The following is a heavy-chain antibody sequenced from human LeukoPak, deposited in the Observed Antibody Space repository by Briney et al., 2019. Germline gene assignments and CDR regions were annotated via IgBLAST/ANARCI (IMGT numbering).Heavy chain of an antibody. J-gene: IGHJ3*02. Sequence: PSETLSLTCNVSGASISSYYWSWIRQPPGKGLEWIGYIYTSGSTNYNPSLKSRVTTSVDTSKNQFSLNLSSVTASDTAVYYCARRGAAAGTSVLPFDIWGQRTMVSLSS. CDR2: IYTSGST. D-gene: IGHD6-13*01. CDR1: GASISSYY. V-gene: IGHV4-4*09. CDR3: ARRGAAAGTSVLPFDI.